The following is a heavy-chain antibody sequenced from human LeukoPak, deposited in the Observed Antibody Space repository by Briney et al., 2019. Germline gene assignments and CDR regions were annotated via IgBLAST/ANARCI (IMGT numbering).Heavy chain of an antibody. J-gene: IGHJ5*02. Sequence: ASVKVSCKASGYTFSSYGINWVRQAPGQGLEWMGWISVINSGNTRYAQNFQGRLTMTTDTSTTTAYMELRSLRSDDTAVYYCATDGSGAAGWFDPWGQGTLVTVSS. CDR1: GYTFSSYG. D-gene: IGHD3-10*01. V-gene: IGHV1-18*01. CDR3: ATDGSGAAGWFDP. CDR2: ISVINSGNT.